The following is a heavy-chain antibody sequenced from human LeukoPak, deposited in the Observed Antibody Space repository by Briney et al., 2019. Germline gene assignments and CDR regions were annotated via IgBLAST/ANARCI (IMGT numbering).Heavy chain of an antibody. V-gene: IGHV3-9*03. CDR1: GFTFDDYT. J-gene: IGHJ3*02. CDR2: ISWNSGSI. D-gene: IGHD6-19*01. Sequence: PGGSLRLSCAASGFTFDDYTMHWVRQAPGKGLEWASGISWNSGSIGYADSVKGRFTISRDNAKNSLYLQMNSLRAEDMALYYCAKGGEEQWLAADAFDIWGQGTMVTVSS. CDR3: AKGGEEQWLAADAFDI.